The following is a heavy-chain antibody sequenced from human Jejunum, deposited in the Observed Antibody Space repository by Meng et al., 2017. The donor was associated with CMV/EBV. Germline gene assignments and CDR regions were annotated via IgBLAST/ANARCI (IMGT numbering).Heavy chain of an antibody. CDR2: VYYSGNT. CDR1: VASVSTYY. J-gene: IGHJ4*02. D-gene: IGHD3-16*01. CDR3: ARSGGVSPRRTYFDY. V-gene: IGHV4-59*02. Sequence: SVASVSTYYWSWIRQPPGKGLEWIGYVYYSGNTKYTPSLKSRVIVSLDTSKNQFSLKLSSVTAADTAMYYCARSGGVSPRRTYFDYWGQGTLVTVSS.